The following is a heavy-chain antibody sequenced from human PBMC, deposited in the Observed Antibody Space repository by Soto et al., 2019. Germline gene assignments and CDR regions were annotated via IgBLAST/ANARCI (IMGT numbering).Heavy chain of an antibody. CDR3: AREIAARL. V-gene: IGHV3-7*01. J-gene: IGHJ6*04. CDR2: IKQDGSEE. Sequence: EVQLVESGGGLVQPGGSLRLSCAASGFTFSSYWMSWFRQAPGKGLEWVANIKQDGSEENYVDSVKGRFTISRDNAKNALYLQMNSLRVEDTAVYSCAREIAARLWGKGTTVTFSS. CDR1: GFTFSSYW. D-gene: IGHD6-6*01.